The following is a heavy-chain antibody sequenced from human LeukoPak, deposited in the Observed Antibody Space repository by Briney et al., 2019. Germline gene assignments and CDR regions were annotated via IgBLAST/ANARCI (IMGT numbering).Heavy chain of an antibody. Sequence: PGGSLRLSCAASGFTFSSYWMSWVRQAPGKGLEWVANIKQDGSEKYYVDSVKGRFTISRDNAKNSLYLQMNSLRAEDTAVYYCARDFSMDGSGSYDYWGQGTLVTVSS. D-gene: IGHD3-10*01. CDR2: IKQDGSEK. V-gene: IGHV3-7*01. CDR3: ARDFSMDGSGSYDY. CDR1: GFTFSSYW. J-gene: IGHJ4*02.